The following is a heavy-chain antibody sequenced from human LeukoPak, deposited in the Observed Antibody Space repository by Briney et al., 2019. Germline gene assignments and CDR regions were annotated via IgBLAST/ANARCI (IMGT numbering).Heavy chain of an antibody. CDR3: VRGVIQYNWFDP. V-gene: IGHV3-66*01. D-gene: IGHD3-10*01. CDR2: IYSGGST. CDR1: GFPVSSNY. Sequence: GGSLRLSCAASGFPVSSNYMSWVRQAPGKGLEWVSVIYSGGSTYYADSVKGRFTISRDTSKNTLYLQMNSLRAGDTAVYYCVRGVIQYNWFDPWGKGTLVTVSS. J-gene: IGHJ5*02.